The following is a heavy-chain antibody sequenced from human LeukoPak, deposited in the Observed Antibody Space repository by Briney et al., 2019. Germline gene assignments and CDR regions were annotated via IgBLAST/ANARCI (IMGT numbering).Heavy chain of an antibody. V-gene: IGHV3-73*01. CDR2: IKTRTESNEI. CDR3: ARRECSSFKSFSFDY. J-gene: IGHJ4*02. D-gene: IGHD2-2*01. Sequence: GGSLRLSCAASGFSPSDFHIHWVRQASGEGLEWVGRIKTRTESNEIAYAVSVKGRFTIYRDDSKNTAYLQMDILKTEATAVYYCARRECSSFKSFSFDYWGQGVLVTVSS. CDR1: GFSPSDFH.